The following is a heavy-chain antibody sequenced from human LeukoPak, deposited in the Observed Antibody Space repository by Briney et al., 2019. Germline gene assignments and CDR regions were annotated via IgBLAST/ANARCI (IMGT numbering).Heavy chain of an antibody. CDR2: IIPMSGTA. V-gene: IGHV1-69*13. Sequence: GASVKVSCKASGGTFNNFAISWVRQAPGQGLEWVGGIIPMSGTANYAQKFQGRVTITADESTSTAYMELSSLRSEDTAIYYCASPVKYYDTWSGYPPFDYWGQGTLVTASS. CDR3: ASPVKYYDTWSGYPPFDY. D-gene: IGHD3-3*01. CDR1: GGTFNNFA. J-gene: IGHJ4*02.